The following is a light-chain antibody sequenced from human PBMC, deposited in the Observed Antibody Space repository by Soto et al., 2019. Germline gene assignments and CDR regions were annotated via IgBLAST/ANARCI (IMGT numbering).Light chain of an antibody. Sequence: QSVLTQPPSVSGAPGQRVTISCTGSSSNIGAGSDVHWYQQLPGEAPKLLIYVNDRRPSGVADRFSGSKSGTSATLGITGFQTGDEADYYCGSWDSSLSAYVFGTGTKVT. CDR3: GSWDSSLSAYV. J-gene: IGLJ1*01. CDR2: VND. CDR1: SSNIGAGSD. V-gene: IGLV1-40*01.